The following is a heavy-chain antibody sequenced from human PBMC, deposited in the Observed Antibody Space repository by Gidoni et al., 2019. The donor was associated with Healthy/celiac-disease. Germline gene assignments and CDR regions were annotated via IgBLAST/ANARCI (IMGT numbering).Heavy chain of an antibody. CDR2: IRSKAYGGTT. J-gene: IGHJ6*02. CDR1: GFTFGAYA. D-gene: IGHD2-2*01. Sequence: EVQLVESGGGLVKPGRSLRLSCIASGFTFGAYATSWFRQAPGKGLEWVGFIRSKAYGGTTEYAASVKGRVTISRDDSKSIAYLQMNNLKTEDTAMYYCSRFLGYCSSTTCPTNYYYGLDVWGQGTTVTVSS. CDR3: SRFLGYCSSTTCPTNYYYGLDV. V-gene: IGHV3-49*05.